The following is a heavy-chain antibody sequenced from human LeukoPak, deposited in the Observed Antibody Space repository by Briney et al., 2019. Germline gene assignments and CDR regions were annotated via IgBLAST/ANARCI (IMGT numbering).Heavy chain of an antibody. Sequence: GASVKVSCKASGYTFTSYDINWVRQAIGQGLEWMGWMNPNSGNTGYAQKFQGRVTMTRNTSISTAYMELSSLRSEDTAVYYCAREHIVTRPGGYYYYGMDVWGQGTTVTVSS. V-gene: IGHV1-8*01. CDR2: MNPNSGNT. CDR1: GYTFTSYD. J-gene: IGHJ6*02. CDR3: AREHIVTRPGGYYYYGMDV. D-gene: IGHD2-21*01.